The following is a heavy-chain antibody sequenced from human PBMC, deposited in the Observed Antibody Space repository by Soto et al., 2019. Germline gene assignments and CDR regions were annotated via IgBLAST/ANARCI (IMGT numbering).Heavy chain of an antibody. J-gene: IGHJ4*02. V-gene: IGHV1-18*01. D-gene: IGHD6-13*01. CDR2: ISAYNGNT. CDR1: GYTFTSYG. CDR3: ARGEDSSSWFELDY. Sequence: ASVKVSCKASGYTFTSYGISWVRQAPGQGLEWMGWISAYNGNTNYADSVKGRFTISRDNSKNTLYLQMNSLRAEDTAVYYCARGEDSSSWFELDYWGQGTLVTVSS.